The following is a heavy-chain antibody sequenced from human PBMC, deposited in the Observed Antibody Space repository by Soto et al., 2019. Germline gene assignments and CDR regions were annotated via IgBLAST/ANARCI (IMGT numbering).Heavy chain of an antibody. V-gene: IGHV1-18*01. CDR2: ISTYNGDT. J-gene: IGHJ4*02. CDR1: GYTFITYG. CDR3: ARGPTDYYDNSGDYSLDY. D-gene: IGHD3-22*01. Sequence: ASVKVSCKASGYTFITYGMSWVRQAPGQGLDWMGWISTYNGDTKYADRLQGRVAMTTDTTTGTAYMELRSLRSDDTAVYYCARGPTDYYDNSGDYSLDYWGQGTLVTVS.